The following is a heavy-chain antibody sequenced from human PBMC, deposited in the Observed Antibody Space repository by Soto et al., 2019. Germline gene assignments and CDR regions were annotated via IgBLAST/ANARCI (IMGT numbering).Heavy chain of an antibody. D-gene: IGHD2-2*01. J-gene: IGHJ6*02. V-gene: IGHV4-59*01. Sequence: PSETLSLTCTVSGGSISSYYWSWIRQPPGKGLEWIGYIYYSGSTNYNPSLKSRVTISVDTSKNQFSLKLSSVTAADTAVYYCARDCSSTRCYKHEADYYYYGMDVWGQGTTVTVSS. CDR1: GGSISSYY. CDR2: IYYSGST. CDR3: ARDCSSTRCYKHEADYYYYGMDV.